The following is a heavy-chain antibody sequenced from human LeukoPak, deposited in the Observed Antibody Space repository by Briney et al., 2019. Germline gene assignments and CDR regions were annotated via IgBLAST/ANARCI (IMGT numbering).Heavy chain of an antibody. V-gene: IGHV3-23*01. CDR1: GFTFSSYA. CDR3: AKDYYYDSSGYNKADYFDY. Sequence: GGSLRLSCAASGFTFSSYAMSWVRQAPGKGLEWVSAISGSGGSTYYADSVKGRFTISRDNSKNTLYLQMNSLRAEDTAVYYCAKDYYYDSSGYNKADYFDYWGQGTLVTVSS. CDR2: ISGSGGST. J-gene: IGHJ4*02. D-gene: IGHD3-22*01.